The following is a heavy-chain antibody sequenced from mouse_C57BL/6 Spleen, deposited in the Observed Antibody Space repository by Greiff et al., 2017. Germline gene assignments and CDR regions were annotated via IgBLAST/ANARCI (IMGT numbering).Heavy chain of an antibody. Sequence: EVMLVESGGGLVQPGGSLKLSCAASGFTFSDYGMHWVRQAPEKGLEWVAYISSGSSTIYYADTVKGRFTISRDNAKNTLFLQMTSLRSEDTAMYYCARSSMITRRVSYAMDYWGQGTSVTVSS. CDR1: GFTFSDYG. J-gene: IGHJ4*01. V-gene: IGHV5-17*01. CDR3: ARSSMITRRVSYAMDY. D-gene: IGHD2-4*01. CDR2: ISSGSSTI.